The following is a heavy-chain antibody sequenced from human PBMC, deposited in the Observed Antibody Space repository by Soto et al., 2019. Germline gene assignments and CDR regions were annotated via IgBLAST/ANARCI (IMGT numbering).Heavy chain of an antibody. D-gene: IGHD2-2*01. J-gene: IGHJ6*02. Sequence: HPGGSLRLSCAASGFTFSSYGMHWVRQAPGKGLEWVAVISYDGSNKYYADSVKGRFTISRDNSKNTLYLQMNSLRAEDTAVYYCAKVHRPIVLVPAHTYYYYGMDVWGQGTTVTVSS. CDR1: GFTFSSYG. CDR3: AKVHRPIVLVPAHTYYYYGMDV. CDR2: ISYDGSNK. V-gene: IGHV3-30*18.